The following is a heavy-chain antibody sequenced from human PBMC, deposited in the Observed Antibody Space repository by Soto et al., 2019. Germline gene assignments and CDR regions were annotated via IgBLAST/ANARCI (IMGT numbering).Heavy chain of an antibody. CDR1: GDSISSRSYY. J-gene: IGHJ4*02. V-gene: IGHV4-39*01. D-gene: IGHD2-21*02. Sequence: SETLSLTCTVTGDSISSRSYYCGWIRQPPGNGLEWIGSIYYSGSTYNNPSLRSLVSMPIDTSKYQFSLKLKSVTAADTALYFCARQRTSVVTQAYFDVWGSGSLVNVS. CDR2: IYYSGST. CDR3: ARQRTSVVTQAYFDV.